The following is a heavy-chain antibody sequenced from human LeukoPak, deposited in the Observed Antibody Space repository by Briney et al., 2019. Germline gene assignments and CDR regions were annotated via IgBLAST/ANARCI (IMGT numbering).Heavy chain of an antibody. CDR1: VYSFTSYG. CDR2: INTNTGNP. Sequence: ASVKVSCKASVYSFTSYGMNWVRQAPGQGLEWLGWINTNTGNPTYGQGFRGRFVFSMDTSVSTAYVQISSLKAEDTAVYYCATRYSSSHYYYMDVWGEGTTVTVSS. CDR3: ATRYSSSHYYYMDV. D-gene: IGHD6-13*01. J-gene: IGHJ6*03. V-gene: IGHV7-4-1*02.